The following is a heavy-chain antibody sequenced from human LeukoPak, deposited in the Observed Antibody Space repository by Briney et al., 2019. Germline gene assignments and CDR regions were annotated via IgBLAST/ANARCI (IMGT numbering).Heavy chain of an antibody. CDR2: INQDGSEK. CDR3: TTFYTRLTDY. D-gene: IGHD2/OR15-2a*01. Sequence: GRSLRLSCAASGLIFNTYWISWVRQAPGKGLEWLATINQDGSEKYYVDSVKGRFTISRDNAKNSLFLQMNSLRAEDTAVYYCTTFYTRLTDYWGQGTLVTVSS. V-gene: IGHV3-7*05. J-gene: IGHJ4*02. CDR1: GLIFNTYW.